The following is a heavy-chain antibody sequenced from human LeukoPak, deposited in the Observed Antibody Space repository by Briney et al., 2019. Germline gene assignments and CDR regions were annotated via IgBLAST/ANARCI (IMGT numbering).Heavy chain of an antibody. J-gene: IGHJ4*02. CDR3: ATKYYYDSSGYPEEDY. CDR2: INHSGST. V-gene: IGHV4-34*01. CDR1: GGSFSGYY. Sequence: SGTLSLTCAVYGGSFSGYYWSWIRQPPGKGLEWIGEINHSGSTNYNPSLKSRVTISVDTSKNQFSLKLSSVTAADTAVYYCATKYYYDSSGYPEEDYWGQGTLVTVSS. D-gene: IGHD3-22*01.